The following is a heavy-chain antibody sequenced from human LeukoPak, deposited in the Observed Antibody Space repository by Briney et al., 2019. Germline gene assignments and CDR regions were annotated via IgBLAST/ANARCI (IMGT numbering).Heavy chain of an antibody. J-gene: IGHJ4*02. Sequence: ASVKVSCKASGYTFTSYGISWVRQAPGQGLEWMGWISAYNGNTNYAQKLQGRVTMTTDASTSTAYMELRSLRSDDTAVYYCARDLGYLAVAGFDYWGQGTLVTVSS. CDR1: GYTFTSYG. V-gene: IGHV1-18*01. CDR3: ARDLGYLAVAGFDY. CDR2: ISAYNGNT. D-gene: IGHD6-19*01.